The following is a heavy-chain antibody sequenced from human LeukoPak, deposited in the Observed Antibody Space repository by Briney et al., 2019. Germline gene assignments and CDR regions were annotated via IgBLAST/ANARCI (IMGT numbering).Heavy chain of an antibody. J-gene: IGHJ4*02. CDR2: ISSSSSYI. D-gene: IGHD4-17*01. CDR3: ARGSPSYGDYLIDY. Sequence: GGSLRLSCAASGFTFSSYSMNWVRQAPGKGLEWVPSISSSSSYIYYADSVKGRFAISRDNAKNSLYLQMNSLRAEDTAVYYCARGSPSYGDYLIDYWGQGTLVTVSS. CDR1: GFTFSSYS. V-gene: IGHV3-21*01.